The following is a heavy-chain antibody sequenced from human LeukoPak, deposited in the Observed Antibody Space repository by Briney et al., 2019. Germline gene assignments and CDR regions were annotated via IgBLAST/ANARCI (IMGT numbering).Heavy chain of an antibody. V-gene: IGHV3-7*01. CDR3: ARDAIYGDYVDY. J-gene: IGHJ4*02. Sequence: GGSLRLSCAASGFTFSTYWMSWVRQAPGKGLEWVANIKQDGSEKYYVDSVKGRFTISRDNAKNSLYLQMNSLRADDTAVYYCARDAIYGDYVDYWGQGTLVTVSS. D-gene: IGHD4-17*01. CDR2: IKQDGSEK. CDR1: GFTFSTYW.